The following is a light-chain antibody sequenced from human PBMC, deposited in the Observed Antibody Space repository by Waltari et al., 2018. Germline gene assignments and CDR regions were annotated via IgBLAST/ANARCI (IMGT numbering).Light chain of an antibody. V-gene: IGKV4-1*01. Sequence: DIVMTQSPDSLAASLGERATINCKSSQSFLFSRNNKNNLGWYQQKPGQPPKLLIYWTSIRESGVPDRFSGSGSGTDFTLTISSLQAEDVAVYYCQQYFSVPWTFGQGTKVEIK. CDR1: QSFLFSRNNKNN. CDR3: QQYFSVPWT. J-gene: IGKJ1*01. CDR2: WTS.